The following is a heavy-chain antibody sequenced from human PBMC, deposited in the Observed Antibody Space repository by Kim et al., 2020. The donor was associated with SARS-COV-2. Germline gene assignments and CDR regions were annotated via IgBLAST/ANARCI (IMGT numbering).Heavy chain of an antibody. CDR1: GGSISSSNW. CDR2: IYHSGST. CDR3: ARLGISMVRGGEDYFDY. Sequence: SETLSLTCAVSGGSISSSNWWSWVRQPPGKGLEWIGVIYHSGSTNYNPSRKSRVTISVDKSKNQFSLKLSSVTAADTAVYYCARLGISMVRGGEDYFDYWGQGILVTVSS. D-gene: IGHD3-10*01. J-gene: IGHJ4*02. V-gene: IGHV4-4*02.